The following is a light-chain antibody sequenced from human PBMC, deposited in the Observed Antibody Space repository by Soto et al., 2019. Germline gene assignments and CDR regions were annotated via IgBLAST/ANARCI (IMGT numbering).Light chain of an antibody. CDR3: QQYYGSLALT. CDR1: QSVASTY. Sequence: EIVLTQSPDTLSLSPGERATLSCRASQSVASTYLGWYQQKPGQAPKLLISWASTRESGVPDRFSGSGSGTDFTLTISSLQAEDVAFYYCQQYYGSLALTFGGGTKVEIK. CDR2: WAS. J-gene: IGKJ4*01. V-gene: IGKV3-20*01.